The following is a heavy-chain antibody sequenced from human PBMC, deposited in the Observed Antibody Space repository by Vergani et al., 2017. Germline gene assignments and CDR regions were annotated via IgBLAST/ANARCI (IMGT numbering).Heavy chain of an antibody. V-gene: IGHV4-39*01. J-gene: IGHJ4*02. CDR3: ARHLSRGWSGPLLYFDY. D-gene: IGHD6-19*01. CDR1: GASVSSSVSSSGYS. CDR2: LYYRGNS. Sequence: QVRLQESGPGLVKPSETLSLTCTVSGASVSSSVSSSGYSWGWLRQPPGKGLEWIASLYYRGNSYYSPSLRSRLTISVDTSKNQFSLKLSSVTAADTAVYYCARHLSRGWSGPLLYFDYWGQGTLVTVSS.